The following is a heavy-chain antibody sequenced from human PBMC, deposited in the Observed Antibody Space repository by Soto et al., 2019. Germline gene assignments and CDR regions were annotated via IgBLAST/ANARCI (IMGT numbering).Heavy chain of an antibody. J-gene: IGHJ5*02. Sequence: RASVKVSCKASGYSFTTYGIFWVRQAPGQGLEWMGWISPYNGKTNYAQNLQGRVSMTTDTSTTTAYMELRSLRSDDTAVYYCARVVPGAEAWFGPWGQGTLVTVSS. CDR2: ISPYNGKT. CDR3: ARVVPGAEAWFGP. CDR1: GYSFTTYG. D-gene: IGHD2-2*01. V-gene: IGHV1-18*01.